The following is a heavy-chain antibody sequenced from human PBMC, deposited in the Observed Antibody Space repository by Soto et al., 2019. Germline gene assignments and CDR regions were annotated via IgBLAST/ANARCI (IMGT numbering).Heavy chain of an antibody. CDR2: ISYDGSNK. V-gene: IGHV3-30*18. J-gene: IGHJ6*02. Sequence: GGSLRLSCAVSGFTFSSYGMHWVRQAPGKGLEWVAVISYDGSNKYYADSVKGRFTISRDNSKNTLYLQMNSLRAEDTAVYYCAKIGVEYYYGMDVWGQGTTVTVSS. D-gene: IGHD3-10*01. CDR1: GFTFSSYG. CDR3: AKIGVEYYYGMDV.